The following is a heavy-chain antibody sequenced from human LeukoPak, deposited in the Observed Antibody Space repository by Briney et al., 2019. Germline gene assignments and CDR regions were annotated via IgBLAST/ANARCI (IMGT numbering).Heavy chain of an antibody. D-gene: IGHD6-13*01. CDR3: ARGCQVSSWYWDWFDP. CDR1: GFTFSSYW. CDR2: IKQDGSEK. J-gene: IGHJ5*02. V-gene: IGHV3-7*01. Sequence: PGGSLRLSCAASGFTFSSYWMSWVRQAPGKGLEWVANIKQDGSEKYYVDSVKGRFTISRDNAKNSLYLQMNSLRAEDTAVYYCARGCQVSSWYWDWFDPWGQGTLVTVSS.